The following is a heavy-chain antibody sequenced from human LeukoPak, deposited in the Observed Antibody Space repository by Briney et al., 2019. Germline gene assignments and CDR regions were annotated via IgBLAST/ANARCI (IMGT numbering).Heavy chain of an antibody. CDR1: GFTFSNYA. CDR2: ISGSGDNT. V-gene: IGHV3-23*01. Sequence: GGSLRLSCAASGFTFSNYAMSWVRQAQGQGLEWVSIISGSGDNTPYADSVKGRLTISRDNSKNKLYLQMKTLRAEDTAIYYCARRGWLINFDYWGQGTLVTVSS. J-gene: IGHJ4*02. CDR3: ARRGWLINFDY. D-gene: IGHD5-12*01.